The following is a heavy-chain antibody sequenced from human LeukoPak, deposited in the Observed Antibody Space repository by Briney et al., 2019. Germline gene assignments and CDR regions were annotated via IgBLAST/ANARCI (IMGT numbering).Heavy chain of an antibody. D-gene: IGHD5-24*01. Sequence: SVKVSCKASGGTFSSYAISWVRQAPGQGLEWMGGIIPIFGTANYAQKFQGRVTITTDESTSTAYMELSSLRSEDTAVYYCARDNLLPTSRQRSVGYNYGDEYAFDIWGQGTMVTVSS. CDR3: ARDNLLPTSRQRSVGYNYGDEYAFDI. V-gene: IGHV1-69*05. J-gene: IGHJ3*02. CDR2: IIPIFGTA. CDR1: GGTFSSYA.